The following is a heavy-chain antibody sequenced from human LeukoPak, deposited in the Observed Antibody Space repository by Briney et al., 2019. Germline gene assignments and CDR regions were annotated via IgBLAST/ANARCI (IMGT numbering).Heavy chain of an antibody. CDR2: INPISGAT. Sequence: ASVKVSCKASGYTFTGYYIHWVRQAPGQGLQWMGWINPISGATNYAQKFQGRVTMTRDTSISTAYMELSSLRSDDTAIYYCARAVGRGVVMTYYYYMDVWAKGTTVTVSS. V-gene: IGHV1-2*02. D-gene: IGHD1-26*01. J-gene: IGHJ6*03. CDR1: GYTFTGYY. CDR3: ARAVGRGVVMTYYYYMDV.